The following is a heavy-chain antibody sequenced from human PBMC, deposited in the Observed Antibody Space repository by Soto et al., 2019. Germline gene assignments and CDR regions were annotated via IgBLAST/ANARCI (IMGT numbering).Heavy chain of an antibody. CDR3: ASCRSSTSCQDP. D-gene: IGHD2-2*01. CDR2: ISAYNGNT. Sequence: ALVKVSCKASGYTFTSYAMHWVRQAPGQGLEWMGWISAYNGNTNYAQKLQGRVTMTTDTSTSTAYMELRSLRSDDTAVYYCASCRSSTSCQDPWGQGTLVTVSS. J-gene: IGHJ5*02. CDR1: GYTFTSYA. V-gene: IGHV1-18*01.